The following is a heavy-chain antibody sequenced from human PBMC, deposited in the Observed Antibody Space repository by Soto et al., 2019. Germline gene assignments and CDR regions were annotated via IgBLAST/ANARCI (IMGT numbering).Heavy chain of an antibody. CDR2: IYPGDSDT. V-gene: IGHV5-51*01. CDR3: AGLRGYSYVFGFDF. D-gene: IGHD5-18*01. J-gene: IGHJ4*02. Sequence: GESLKISCKGSGYSFTSYWIGWVRQMPGKVLEWMGIIYPGDSDTRYSQSFQGQVTISADKSISTAYLQWSILKGSDTARYYCAGLRGYSYVFGFDFWGEVSLVTVAS. CDR1: GYSFTSYW.